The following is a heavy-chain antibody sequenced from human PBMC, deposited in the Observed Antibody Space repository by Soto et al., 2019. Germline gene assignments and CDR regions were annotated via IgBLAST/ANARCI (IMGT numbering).Heavy chain of an antibody. CDR2: VKSKTHGGTT. J-gene: IGHJ4*01. CDR3: TADSYISVTPVRLDY. D-gene: IGHD3-3*02. V-gene: IGHV3-15*07. Sequence: EVQLVESGGGLVKPGGSLTLSCAASGFTFSNALINWVRQAPGKGLEWVGRVKSKTHGGTTDFAASVKGRFAISRDDSIRMACMRMNSLKSEDTAVYYCTADSYISVTPVRLDYWGHGTLVTVSS. CDR1: GFTFSNAL.